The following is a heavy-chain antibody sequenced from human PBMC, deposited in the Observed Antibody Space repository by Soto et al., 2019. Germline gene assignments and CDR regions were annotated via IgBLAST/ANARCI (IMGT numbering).Heavy chain of an antibody. CDR2: ISGSGGTT. Sequence: GGSLRLSCAASGFTFSSYAMSWVRQAPGKGLEWVSAISGSGGTTYYADSVKGRFTISIDNSKNTLYLQMNGLRAEETAVYYCANIQLSPDYYYYYYMDVWGKGTTVTVSS. V-gene: IGHV3-23*01. J-gene: IGHJ6*03. CDR1: GFTFSSYA. CDR3: ANIQLSPDYYYYYYMDV. D-gene: IGHD5-18*01.